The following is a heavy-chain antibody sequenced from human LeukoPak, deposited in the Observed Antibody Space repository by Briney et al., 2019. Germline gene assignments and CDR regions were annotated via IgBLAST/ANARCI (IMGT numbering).Heavy chain of an antibody. CDR2: ISGSGGST. CDR3: AKGLWFGELLGDYYFDY. V-gene: IGHV3-23*01. J-gene: IGHJ4*02. Sequence: PGGSLRLSCAASGFTFSSYAMSWVRQAPGKGLEWVSAISGSGGSTYYADSVKGRFTISRDNSKNTLYLQMNSLRAEDTAVYYCAKGLWFGELLGDYYFDYWGQGTLVTVSS. CDR1: GFTFSSYA. D-gene: IGHD3-10*01.